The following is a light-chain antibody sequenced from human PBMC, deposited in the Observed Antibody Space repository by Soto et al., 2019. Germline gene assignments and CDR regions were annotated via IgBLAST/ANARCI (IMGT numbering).Light chain of an antibody. CDR3: QQYNNWPLYT. Sequence: EIVMTQSPGNLSVSPGERATLSCRASPDIGTNLAWYQQRPGQAPRLLIYVASSRATDIPARFTGRGSGTEFPLTISSLQSEDFAVYFSQQYNNWPLYTFGQGTKLAI. J-gene: IGKJ2*01. CDR2: VAS. CDR1: PDIGTN. V-gene: IGKV3-15*01.